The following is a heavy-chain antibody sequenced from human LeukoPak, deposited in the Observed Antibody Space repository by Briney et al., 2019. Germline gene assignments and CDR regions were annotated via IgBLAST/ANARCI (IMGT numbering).Heavy chain of an antibody. J-gene: IGHJ5*02. V-gene: IGHV3-53*01. CDR3: ASNYYYDSSGYLDWFDP. CDR2: IYRGGAT. D-gene: IGHD3-22*01. CDR1: GFNVGSNY. Sequence: GGSLRLSCAASGFNVGSNYMSWVRQTPGKGLEWVSVIYRGGATYYADSVKGRFTLSRDNSKNTLYLQMNSLRVEDTAVYYCASNYYYDSSGYLDWFDPWGQGTLVTVSS.